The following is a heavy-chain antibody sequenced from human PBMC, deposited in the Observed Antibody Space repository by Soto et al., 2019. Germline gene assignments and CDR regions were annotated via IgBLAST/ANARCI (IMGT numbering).Heavy chain of an antibody. J-gene: IGHJ1*01. V-gene: IGHV3-21*01. D-gene: IGHD3-22*01. CDR1: GFTFSSYS. CDR2: ISSSSSYI. Sequence: GGSLRLSCAASGFTFSSYSMNWVRQAPGKGLEWVSSISSSSSYIYYADSVKGRFTISRDNAKNSLYLQMNSLRAEDTAVYYCARGSYDSSGYYYDQTAEYFQHWGQGTLVTVS. CDR3: ARGSYDSSGYYYDQTAEYFQH.